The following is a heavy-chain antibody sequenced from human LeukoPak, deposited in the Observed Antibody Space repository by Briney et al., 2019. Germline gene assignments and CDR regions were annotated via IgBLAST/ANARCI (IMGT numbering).Heavy chain of an antibody. Sequence: PGGSLRLSCAASGFTFRSYDMHWVRQAPGKGLEYVSAISSNGGSTYYADSVKGRFTISRDNSRNTLHLQMSSLRVEDTAVYYCVKDSSSGSYFGYWGQGTLVTVSS. CDR1: GFTFRSYD. D-gene: IGHD3-10*01. J-gene: IGHJ4*02. CDR3: VKDSSSGSYFGY. CDR2: ISSNGGST. V-gene: IGHV3-64D*06.